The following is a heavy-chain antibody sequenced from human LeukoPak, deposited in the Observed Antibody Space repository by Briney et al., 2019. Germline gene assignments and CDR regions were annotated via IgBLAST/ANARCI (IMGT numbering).Heavy chain of an antibody. Sequence: PGGSLRLSCAASGFTFSSYWMSWVRQAPGKWLDWVANINQDGSEQYYVDSAKGRFTISRDNGKKSLFLQMNSLRVEDTAVYFCVIGRGNSSSWYWDYWGQGTLVTVSS. CDR3: VIGRGNSSSWYWDY. D-gene: IGHD6-13*01. CDR2: INQDGSEQ. J-gene: IGHJ4*02. V-gene: IGHV3-7*02. CDR1: GFTFSSYW.